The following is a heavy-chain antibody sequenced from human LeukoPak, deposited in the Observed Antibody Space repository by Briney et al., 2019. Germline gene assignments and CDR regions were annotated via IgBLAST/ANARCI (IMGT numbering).Heavy chain of an antibody. V-gene: IGHV4-61*01. J-gene: IGHJ4*02. CDR3: ARGTSGY. Sequence: SETLSLTCSVSGGSISSSSYYWSWIRQPPGKGLEWIGYIYYSGSTNYNPSLKSRVTISVDTSKNQFSLKLSSVTAADTAVYYCARGTSGYWGQGTLVTVSS. CDR1: GGSISSSSYY. CDR2: IYYSGST. D-gene: IGHD3-3*01.